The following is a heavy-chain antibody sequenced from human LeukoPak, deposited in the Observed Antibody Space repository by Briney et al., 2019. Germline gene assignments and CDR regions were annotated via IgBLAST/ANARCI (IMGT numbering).Heavy chain of an antibody. CDR1: GGSISSGRYY. V-gene: IGHV4-61*02. CDR3: ASGRGYSYGYDAFDI. CDR2: IYTDGST. D-gene: IGHD5-18*01. J-gene: IGHJ3*02. Sequence: SETLSLTCTVSGGSISSGRYYWSWIRQPAGKGLEWIGRIYTDGSTNYNPSLRSRVTISLDTSKNQFSLRLSSVTAADTAVYYCASGRGYSYGYDAFDIWGQGTMVTVSS.